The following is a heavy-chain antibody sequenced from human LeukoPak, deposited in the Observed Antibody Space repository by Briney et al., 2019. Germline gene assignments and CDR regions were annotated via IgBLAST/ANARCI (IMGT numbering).Heavy chain of an antibody. J-gene: IGHJ4*02. CDR1: GFSFSTYG. D-gene: IGHD3-16*01. Sequence: PGGSLRLSCAASGFSFSTYGMPSVRQAPGKGLEWVALIWNDANNTYYADSVKGRFTISRDNSKNTLYLQMNSLRAEDTAVYYCAGDTPPGGDYYFDYWGQGTPVIVSS. CDR2: IWNDANNT. V-gene: IGHV3-33*01. CDR3: AGDTPPGGDYYFDY.